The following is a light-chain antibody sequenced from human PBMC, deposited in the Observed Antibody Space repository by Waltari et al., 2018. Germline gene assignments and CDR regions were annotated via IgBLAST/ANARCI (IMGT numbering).Light chain of an antibody. CDR2: RNN. Sequence: QSVLTQPPSTSGTPGQRVTISCSGSSSNIGSNYVYWYQQLPGMAPKLLIYRNNRRPSGVPDRFSGSKSGTSASLAISGLRSEDEADYYCAVWDDSLSGPVFGGGTKLTVL. CDR1: SSNIGSNY. V-gene: IGLV1-47*01. J-gene: IGLJ2*01. CDR3: AVWDDSLSGPV.